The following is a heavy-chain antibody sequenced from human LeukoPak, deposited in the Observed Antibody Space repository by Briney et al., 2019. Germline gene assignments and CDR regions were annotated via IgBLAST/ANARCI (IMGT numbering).Heavy chain of an antibody. V-gene: IGHV3-7*01. CDR2: IKQDGSEK. CDR1: GFTFSNAW. CDR3: AKDFNGGNFDY. Sequence: GGSLRLSCAASGFTFSNAWMSWVRQAPGKGLEWVANIKQDGSEKSYADSVRGRFTISRDNAKNSLYLQMNSLRAEDTAVYYCAKDFNGGNFDYWGQGTLVTVSS. D-gene: IGHD4-23*01. J-gene: IGHJ4*02.